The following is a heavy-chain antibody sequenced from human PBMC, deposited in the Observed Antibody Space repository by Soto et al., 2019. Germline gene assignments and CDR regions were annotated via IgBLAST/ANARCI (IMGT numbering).Heavy chain of an antibody. CDR1: GFTFASYV. CDR3: ANAEHPRRSIGFDY. CDR2: ISATGGST. Sequence: GGSLRLSCAGSGFTFASYVMTWVRQAPGKGLEWVSSISATGGSTYYAGSVKGRFTISRDNSKNTLYLQMNSLRAEDTAIYYCANAEHPRRSIGFDYWGQGTLVTVSS. D-gene: IGHD3-16*02. V-gene: IGHV3-23*01. J-gene: IGHJ4*02.